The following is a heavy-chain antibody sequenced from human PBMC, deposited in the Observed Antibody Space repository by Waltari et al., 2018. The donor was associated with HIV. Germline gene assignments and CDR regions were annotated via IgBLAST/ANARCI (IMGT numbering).Heavy chain of an antibody. D-gene: IGHD3-22*01. CDR1: GFTFDDYA. CDR2: INWNSDNI. CDR3: AKAYDSSGFQYYFDY. V-gene: IGHV3-9*01. J-gene: IGHJ4*02. Sequence: EVQLVESGGDLVQPGRSLRLSCAASGFTFDDYAMHWVRQAPGEGLEWVSGINWNSDNIGYADSVKGRFTISRDHAKNSLYLQMNSLRPEDTALYYCAKAYDSSGFQYYFDYWGQGTLVTVSS.